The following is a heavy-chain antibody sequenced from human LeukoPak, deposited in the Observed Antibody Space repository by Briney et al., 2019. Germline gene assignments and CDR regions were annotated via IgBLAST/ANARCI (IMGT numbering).Heavy chain of an antibody. J-gene: IGHJ4*02. CDR1: GGSLSSGSYY. CDR3: AREYSVVTFDY. D-gene: IGHD4-23*01. V-gene: IGHV4-61*01. Sequence: SETLSLTCTVSGGSLSSGSYYWSWIRQPPGKGLEWIGYIYYSGSTNYNPSLKSRVTISVDTSKNQFSLKLSSVTAADTAVYYCAREYSVVTFDYWGQGTLVTVSS. CDR2: IYYSGST.